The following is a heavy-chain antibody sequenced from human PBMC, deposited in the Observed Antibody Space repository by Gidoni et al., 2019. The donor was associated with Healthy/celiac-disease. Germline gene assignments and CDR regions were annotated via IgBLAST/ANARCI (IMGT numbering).Heavy chain of an antibody. V-gene: IGHV4-38-2*01. CDR2: IYHSGST. J-gene: IGHJ4*02. CDR3: ARGTGYYFDY. CDR1: GYSICSGYY. Sequence: QVQLQESGPGLVKPSATLSLTCAVSGYSICSGYYWGWIRQPPGKGLEWIGSIYHSGSTYYNPSLKSRVTISVDTSKNQFSLKLSSVTAADTAVYYCARGTGYYFDYWGQGTLVTVSS.